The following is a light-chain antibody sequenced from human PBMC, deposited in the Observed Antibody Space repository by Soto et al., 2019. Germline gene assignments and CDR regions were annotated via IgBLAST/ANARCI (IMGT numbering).Light chain of an antibody. Sequence: QSALTQPPSASGSPGQSVTISCTGPSSDVGAYKYVSWYQQYPGKAPKLMIYEVTKRPSGVPDRFSGSKSGNTASLTVSGLQAEDEADYYCTSYVGNAIWVFGGGTKVTVL. V-gene: IGLV2-8*01. CDR3: TSYVGNAIWV. J-gene: IGLJ3*02. CDR2: EVT. CDR1: SSDVGAYKY.